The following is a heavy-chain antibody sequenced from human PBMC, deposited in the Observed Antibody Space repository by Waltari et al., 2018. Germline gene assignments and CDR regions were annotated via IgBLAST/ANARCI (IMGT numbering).Heavy chain of an antibody. CDR1: GFTFDDYG. Sequence: EVQLVESGGGVVRPGGSLRLSCAASGFTFDDYGLSWVRPAPGTGLGCGSGINWNGGSTVYADSVKGRFTISRDNAKNSLYLQMNSLRAEDTALYYCAREGVRGVQDAFDIWGQGTMVTVSS. CDR2: INWNGGST. V-gene: IGHV3-20*04. J-gene: IGHJ3*02. D-gene: IGHD3-10*01. CDR3: AREGVRGVQDAFDI.